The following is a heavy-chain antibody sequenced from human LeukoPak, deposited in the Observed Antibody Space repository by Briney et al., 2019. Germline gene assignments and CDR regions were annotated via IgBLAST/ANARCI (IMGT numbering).Heavy chain of an antibody. V-gene: IGHV4-39*01. D-gene: IGHD3-10*01. CDR3: AGREVTYYYGSGSDGYFDY. CDR1: GGSISSSSYY. J-gene: IGHJ4*02. Sequence: PSETLSLTCTVSGGSISSSSYYWGWIRQPPGKGLEWIGSIYYSGSTYYNPSLKSRVTISVDTSKNQFSLKLSSVTAADTAVYYCAGREVTYYYGSGSDGYFDYWGQGTLVTVSS. CDR2: IYYSGST.